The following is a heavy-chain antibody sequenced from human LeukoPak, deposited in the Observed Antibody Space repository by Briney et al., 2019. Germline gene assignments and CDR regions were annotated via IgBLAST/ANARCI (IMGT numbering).Heavy chain of an antibody. J-gene: IGHJ4*02. D-gene: IGHD3-22*01. CDR1: GGTFSSYA. CDR2: IIPIFGIA. V-gene: IGHV1-69*04. Sequence: SVKVSCKASGGTFSSYAISWVRQAPGQGLEWMGRIIPIFGIANYAQKFQGRVTITADKSTSTAYMELSSLRSEDTAVYYCARDTDYNYYDSSGYYQPNFDYWGQGTLVTVSS. CDR3: ARDTDYNYYDSSGYYQPNFDY.